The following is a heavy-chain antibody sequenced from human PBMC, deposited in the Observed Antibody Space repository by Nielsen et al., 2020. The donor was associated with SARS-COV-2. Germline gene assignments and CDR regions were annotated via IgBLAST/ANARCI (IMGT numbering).Heavy chain of an antibody. D-gene: IGHD3-22*01. J-gene: IGHJ4*02. CDR1: GYSFSTYW. V-gene: IGHV5-51*01. Sequence: GESLKISCQGSGYSFSTYWIGWVSQMPGEGLEWMGVIYPGDSKTRYNPSFQGRVIMSADKSVNTAYLQWSSLQASDTATYYCARIPLTTASFDFWGQGAPVTVSS. CDR3: ARIPLTTASFDF. CDR2: IYPGDSKT.